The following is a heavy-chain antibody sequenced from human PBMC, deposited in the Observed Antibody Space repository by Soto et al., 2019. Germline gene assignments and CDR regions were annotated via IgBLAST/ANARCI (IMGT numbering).Heavy chain of an antibody. CDR2: ISYDGSNK. V-gene: IGHV3-30-3*01. CDR3: ARDAPYVVVTVSYWYFDL. D-gene: IGHD2-21*02. CDR1: GFTFSSYA. J-gene: IGHJ2*01. Sequence: QVQLVESGGGVVQPGRSLRLSCAASGFTFSSYAMHWVRQAPGKGLEWVAVISYDGSNKYYADSVKGRFTISRDNSKNTLYLQMNSLRAEDTAVYYCARDAPYVVVTVSYWYFDLWGRGTLVTVSS.